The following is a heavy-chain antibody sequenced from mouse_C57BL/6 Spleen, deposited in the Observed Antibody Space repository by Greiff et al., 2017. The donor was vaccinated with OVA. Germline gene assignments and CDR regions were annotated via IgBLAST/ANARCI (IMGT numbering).Heavy chain of an antibody. CDR1: GFTFSDYG. Sequence: EVMLVESGGGLVKPGGSLQLSCAASGFTFSDYGMHWVRQAPEKGLEWVAYISSGSSTIYYADTVKGRFTISRDNAKNTLFLQMTSLRSEDTAMYYCATYGNYVGCLAYWGQGTLVTVSA. J-gene: IGHJ3*01. CDR2: ISSGSSTI. CDR3: ATYGNYVGCLAY. V-gene: IGHV5-17*01. D-gene: IGHD2-1*01.